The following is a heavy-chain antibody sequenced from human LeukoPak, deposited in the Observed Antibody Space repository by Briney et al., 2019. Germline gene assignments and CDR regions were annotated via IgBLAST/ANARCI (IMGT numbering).Heavy chain of an antibody. CDR2: IYSGGST. V-gene: IGHV3-53*01. D-gene: IGHD3-9*01. Sequence: PGGSLRLSCAASGFTVSSNYMSWVRQAPGKGLEWVSVIYSGGSTYYADSVKGRFTISRDNSKNTLYLQMNSLRAEDTAVYYCARDSAYYDILTGYSPYGMDVWGQGTTVTVSS. J-gene: IGHJ6*02. CDR1: GFTVSSNY. CDR3: ARDSAYYDILTGYSPYGMDV.